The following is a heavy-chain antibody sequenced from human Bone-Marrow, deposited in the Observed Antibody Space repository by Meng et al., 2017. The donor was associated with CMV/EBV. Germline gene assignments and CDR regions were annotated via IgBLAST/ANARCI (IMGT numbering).Heavy chain of an antibody. D-gene: IGHD6-6*01. V-gene: IGHV1-18*01. CDR3: SRGQYSSSPEGLGY. CDR2: ISAYNGNT. CDR1: GYTFTSYG. Sequence: ASVKVSCKASGYTFTSYGISWVRQAPGQGLEWMGWISAYNGNTNYAQKLQGRVTVTTDTSTSTAYMELRSLRSDDTAVYYCSRGQYSSSPEGLGYWGQGTRVTVSS. J-gene: IGHJ4*02.